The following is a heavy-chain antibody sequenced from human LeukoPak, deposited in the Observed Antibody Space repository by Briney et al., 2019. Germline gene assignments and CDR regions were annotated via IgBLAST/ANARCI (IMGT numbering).Heavy chain of an antibody. Sequence: SETLSLTCTVSGGSISSSSYYGGWVRQPPGKGLELIGSIYYSGTTYYTPSLKSRVTISVDTSKNQFSLKMSSVTAADTAVYYCATDCTVATGASLDYWGQGTLVTVSS. J-gene: IGHJ4*02. V-gene: IGHV4-39*02. CDR1: GGSISSSSYY. D-gene: IGHD2-21*02. CDR2: IYYSGTT. CDR3: ATDCTVATGASLDY.